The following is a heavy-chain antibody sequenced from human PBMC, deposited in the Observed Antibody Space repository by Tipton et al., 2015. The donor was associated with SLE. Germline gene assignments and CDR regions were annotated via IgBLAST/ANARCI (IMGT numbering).Heavy chain of an antibody. CDR1: GYTFTSYG. CDR2: IIPIFGTA. J-gene: IGHJ4*02. D-gene: IGHD3-22*01. V-gene: IGHV1-69*05. CDR3: ARGGYYDSSGYPF. Sequence: QSGAEVKKPGASVKVSCKASGYTFTSYGISWVRQAPGQGLEWMGGIIPIFGTANYAQKFQGRVTMTRDTSTSTVYMELSSLRSEDTAVYYCARGGYYDSSGYPFWGQGTLVTVSS.